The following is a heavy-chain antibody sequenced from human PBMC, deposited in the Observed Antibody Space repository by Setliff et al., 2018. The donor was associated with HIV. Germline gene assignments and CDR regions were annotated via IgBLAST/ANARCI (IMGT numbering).Heavy chain of an antibody. V-gene: IGHV4-4*08. Sequence: ETLSLTCKVSGGSISSYYWSWIRQPPGKGLEWIGYIYTSGSTDYNPSLKSRVTISVDTSKNQFSLKLSSVTAADTAVYYCARGGVLRYFDWAYWGQGTLVTVSS. D-gene: IGHD3-9*01. CDR2: IYTSGST. CDR3: ARGGVLRYFDWAY. J-gene: IGHJ4*02. CDR1: GGSISSYY.